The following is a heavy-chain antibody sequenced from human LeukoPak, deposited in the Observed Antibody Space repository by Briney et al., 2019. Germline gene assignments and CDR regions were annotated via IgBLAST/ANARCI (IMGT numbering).Heavy chain of an antibody. D-gene: IGHD3-22*01. CDR1: RGSFSDYC. Sequence: PSETLSLTCAVYRGSFSDYCWSWIRQPPGRGLEWIGEVYSSGSANYNPSLKSRLAISVDTSKSQFSLKLSSLTAADTAVYFCARGVVDYSTRSGYFSHWGQGTLVAVSS. J-gene: IGHJ4*02. CDR3: ARGVVDYSTRSGYFSH. CDR2: VYSSGSA. V-gene: IGHV4-34*01.